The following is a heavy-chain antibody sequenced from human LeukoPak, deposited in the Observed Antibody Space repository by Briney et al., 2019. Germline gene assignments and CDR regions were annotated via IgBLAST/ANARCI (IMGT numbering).Heavy chain of an antibody. CDR2: INHSGST. Sequence: SETLSLTCAVYGGSFSGYYWSWIRQPPGKGLEWIGEINHSGSTNYNPSLKSRVTISVDTSKTQFSLKLSSVTAADTAVYYCARRNLWFGESSFDYWGQGTLVTVSS. CDR1: GGSFSGYY. CDR3: ARRNLWFGESSFDY. J-gene: IGHJ4*02. D-gene: IGHD3-10*01. V-gene: IGHV4-34*01.